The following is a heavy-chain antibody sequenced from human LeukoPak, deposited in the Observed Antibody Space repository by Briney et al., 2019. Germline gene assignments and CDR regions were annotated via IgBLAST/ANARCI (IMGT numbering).Heavy chain of an antibody. CDR1: GGTFSSYA. CDR2: IIPIFGTA. J-gene: IGHJ6*03. CDR3: ATYGDPPYYYYYYMDV. D-gene: IGHD4-17*01. V-gene: IGHV1-69*06. Sequence: GASVKVSCKASGGTFSSYAISWVRQAPGQGLEWMGGIIPIFGTANYAQKFQGRVTITADKSTSTAYMELSSLRSEDTAVYYCATYGDPPYYYYYYMDVWGKGTTVTVSS.